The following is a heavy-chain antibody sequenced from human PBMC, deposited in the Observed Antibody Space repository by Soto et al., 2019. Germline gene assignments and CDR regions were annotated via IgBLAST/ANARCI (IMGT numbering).Heavy chain of an antibody. CDR3: ARDRWFGELFVGMDV. V-gene: IGHV4-59*01. CDR2: IYYSGST. Sequence: TSETLSLTCTVSGGSISSYYWSWIRQPPGKGLEWIGYIYYSGSTNYNPSLKSRVTISVDTSKNQFSLKLSSVTAADTAVYYCARDRWFGELFVGMDVWGQGTTVTVSS. CDR1: GGSISSYY. D-gene: IGHD3-10*01. J-gene: IGHJ6*02.